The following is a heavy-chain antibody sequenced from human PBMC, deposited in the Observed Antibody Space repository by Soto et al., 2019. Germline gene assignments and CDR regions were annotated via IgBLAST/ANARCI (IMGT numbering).Heavy chain of an antibody. J-gene: IGHJ6*02. CDR3: AKDYLRFLEWLFPGPHDGMDV. V-gene: IGHV4-34*01. CDR2: INHSGST. CDR1: GGSFSGYY. D-gene: IGHD3-3*01. Sequence: SETLSLTCAVYGGSFSGYYWSWIRQPPGKGLEWIGEINHSGSTNYNPSLKSRVTISVDTSKNQFSLKLSSVTAADTAVYYCAKDYLRFLEWLFPGPHDGMDVWGQGTTVTVSS.